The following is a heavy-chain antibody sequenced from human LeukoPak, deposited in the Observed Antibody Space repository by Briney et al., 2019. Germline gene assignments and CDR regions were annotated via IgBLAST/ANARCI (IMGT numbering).Heavy chain of an antibody. CDR2: IYSGGST. CDR3: ARVAGWLQQTPDYFDY. D-gene: IGHD5-24*01. V-gene: IGHV3-66*01. Sequence: GGSLRLSCAASGFTVSSNYMSWVRQAPGKGLEWVSVIYSGGSTYYADSVKGRFTISRDNSKNTLYLQMNSLRAEDTAVYYCARVAGWLQQTPDYFDYWGQGTLVTVSS. CDR1: GFTVSSNY. J-gene: IGHJ4*02.